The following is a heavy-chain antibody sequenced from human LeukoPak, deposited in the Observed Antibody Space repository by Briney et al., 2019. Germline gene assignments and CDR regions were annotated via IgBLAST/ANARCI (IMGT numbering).Heavy chain of an antibody. CDR2: ITPNGSEK. CDR1: GLTFITSW. CDR3: ARDRAYKAFDY. Sequence: GGSLSLSCSASGLTFITSWMNWVRQAPGKGLKWVASITPNGSEKYYVDSVRGRFTISRDDDKNPVYLQMNSLRAEDTAVYYCARDRAYKAFDYWGQGNLVSVSS. J-gene: IGHJ4*02. V-gene: IGHV3-7*01. D-gene: IGHD5-24*01.